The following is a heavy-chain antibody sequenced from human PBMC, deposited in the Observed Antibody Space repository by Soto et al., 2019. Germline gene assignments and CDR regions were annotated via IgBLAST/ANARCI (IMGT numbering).Heavy chain of an antibody. D-gene: IGHD2-2*01. CDR1: GGSISSGGYS. V-gene: IGHV4-30-2*01. CDR3: ARGYCSSTSCFRFFDY. CDR2: IYHSGST. J-gene: IGHJ4*02. Sequence: QLQLQESGSGLVKPSQTLFLTCAVSGGSISSGGYSWSWIRQPPGKGLEWIGYIYHSGSTYYNPSLKSRVTISVDRSKNQFSLKLSSVTAADTAVYYCARGYCSSTSCFRFFDYWGQGTLVTVSS.